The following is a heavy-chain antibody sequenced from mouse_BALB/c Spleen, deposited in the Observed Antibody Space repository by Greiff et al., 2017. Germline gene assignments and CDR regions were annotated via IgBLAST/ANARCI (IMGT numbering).Heavy chain of an antibody. V-gene: IGHV1-7*01. J-gene: IGHJ4*01. CDR1: GYTFTSYW. Sequence: QVQLQQSGAELAKPGASVKMSCKASGYTFTSYWMHWVKQRPGQGLEWIGYINPSTGYTEYNQKFKDKATLTADKSSSTAYMQLSSLTSEDSAVYYCARSGLLRLYYYAMDYWGQGTSVTVSS. CDR3: ARSGLLRLYYYAMDY. CDR2: INPSTGYT. D-gene: IGHD1-2*01.